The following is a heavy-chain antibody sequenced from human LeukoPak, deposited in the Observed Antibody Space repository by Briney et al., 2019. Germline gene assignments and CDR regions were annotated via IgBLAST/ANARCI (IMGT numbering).Heavy chain of an antibody. CDR3: ARRAGAYSHPYDY. V-gene: IGHV3-53*01. Sequence: GGSLRLSCTVSGLTVSSNSMSWVRQAPGKGLEWVSFIYSDNTHYSDSVKGRFTISRDNSKNTLYLQMNSLRAEDTAVYYCARRAGAYSHPYDYWGQGTLVTVSS. D-gene: IGHD4/OR15-4a*01. CDR2: IYSDNT. CDR1: GLTVSSNS. J-gene: IGHJ4*02.